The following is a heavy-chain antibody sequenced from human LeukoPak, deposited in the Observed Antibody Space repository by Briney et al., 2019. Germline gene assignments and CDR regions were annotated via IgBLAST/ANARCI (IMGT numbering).Heavy chain of an antibody. V-gene: IGHV3-23*01. CDR3: AKVRQQLGPDDAFDI. D-gene: IGHD6-6*01. J-gene: IGHJ3*02. CDR2: ISGSGGST. CDR1: GYTFSSYD. Sequence: GGSLRLSCAASGYTFSSYDMSWVRHAPGKGLEWVSAISGSGGSTYYADSVKGRFTISRDNSKNTLYLQMNSLRAEDTAVYYCAKVRQQLGPDDAFDIWGQGTMVTVSS.